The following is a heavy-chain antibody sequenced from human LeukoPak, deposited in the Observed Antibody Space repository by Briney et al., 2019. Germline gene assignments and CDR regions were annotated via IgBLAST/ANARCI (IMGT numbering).Heavy chain of an antibody. Sequence: GASVKVSCKVSGYSLTELSMHWVRQAPGKGLEWMGGFDPEDGETIYAQKFQGRVTMTEDTSTDTAYMELSSLRSEDTAVYYCATVAGTVFGNYYYYGMDVWGQGTTVTVSS. V-gene: IGHV1-24*01. CDR2: FDPEDGET. D-gene: IGHD6-19*01. J-gene: IGHJ6*02. CDR3: ATVAGTVFGNYYYYGMDV. CDR1: GYSLTELS.